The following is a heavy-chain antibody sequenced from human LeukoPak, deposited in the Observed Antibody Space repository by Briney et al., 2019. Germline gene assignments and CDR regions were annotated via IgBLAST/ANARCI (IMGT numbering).Heavy chain of an antibody. CDR3: ARGGVDYYGSGTYYLMYYLDY. CDR1: GFTFSSYG. D-gene: IGHD3-10*01. Sequence: GGSLRLSCAASGFTFSSYGMHWVRQAPGKGLEWVAVISYDGSSKYYADSVKGRFTISRDNSKNTLYLQMNSLRAEDTAVYFCARGGVDYYGSGTYYLMYYLDYWGQGALVTVSS. V-gene: IGHV3-30*03. CDR2: ISYDGSSK. J-gene: IGHJ4*02.